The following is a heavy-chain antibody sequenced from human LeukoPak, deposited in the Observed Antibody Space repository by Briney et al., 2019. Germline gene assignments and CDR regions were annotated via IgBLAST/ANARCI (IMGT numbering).Heavy chain of an antibody. CDR2: ISWDGGST. CDR3: AKGGYYYDSSGHVDY. J-gene: IGHJ4*02. CDR1: GFTFDDYA. Sequence: GGSLRLSCAASGFTFDDYAMHWVRQAPGKGLEWVSLISWDGGSTYYADSVKGRFTISRDNSKNSLYLQMNCLRAEDTALYYCAKGGYYYDSSGHVDYWGQGTLVTVSS. V-gene: IGHV3-43D*03. D-gene: IGHD3-22*01.